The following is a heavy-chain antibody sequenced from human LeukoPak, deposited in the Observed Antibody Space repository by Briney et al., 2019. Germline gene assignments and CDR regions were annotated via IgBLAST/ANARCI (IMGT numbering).Heavy chain of an antibody. V-gene: IGHV3-23*01. J-gene: IGHJ4*02. CDR3: AKKSRDRYNPFDY. D-gene: IGHD5-24*01. Sequence: TGGSLRLSCAASGFTFSRYAMSWVRQAPGKGLEWVCGISSSGESPYYADSVKGRFTISRDNSKNTLYLEINSLRAEDTAVYYCAKKSRDRYNPFDYLGQGTLVTVSS. CDR1: GFTFSRYA. CDR2: ISSSGESP.